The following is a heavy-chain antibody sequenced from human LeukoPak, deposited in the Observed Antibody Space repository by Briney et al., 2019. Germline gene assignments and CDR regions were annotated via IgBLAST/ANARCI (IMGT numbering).Heavy chain of an antibody. CDR1: GFTFSSYS. J-gene: IGHJ4*02. Sequence: PGGSLRLSCAASGFTFSSYSMHWVRQAPGKGLEWVSSISSSSSYIYYADSVKGRFTISRDNAKNSLYLQMNSLRAEDTAVYYCARGRSVDTAKWLRGNYFDYWGQGTLVTVSS. CDR3: ARGRSVDTAKWLRGNYFDY. CDR2: ISSSSSYI. D-gene: IGHD5-18*01. V-gene: IGHV3-21*01.